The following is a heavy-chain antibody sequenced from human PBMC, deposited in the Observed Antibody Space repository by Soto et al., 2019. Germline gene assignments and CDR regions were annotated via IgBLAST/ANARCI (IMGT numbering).Heavy chain of an antibody. CDR2: MNTNSGNT. CDR1: GYTFTSYD. V-gene: IGHV1-8*01. J-gene: IGHJ6*03. CDR3: ARGQQYYDILTGYPIIPYYYYYMDV. Sequence: ASVKVSCKASGYTFTSYDINWVRQATGQGLEWMGWMNTNSGNTGYAQKFQGRVTMTRNTSISTAYMELSSLRSEDTAVYYCARGQQYYDILTGYPIIPYYYYYMDVWGKGTTVTVSS. D-gene: IGHD3-9*01.